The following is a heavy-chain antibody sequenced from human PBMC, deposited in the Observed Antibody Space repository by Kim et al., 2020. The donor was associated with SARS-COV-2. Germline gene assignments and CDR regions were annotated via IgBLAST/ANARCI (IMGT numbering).Heavy chain of an antibody. CDR3: ARHIGHSLYFFDS. J-gene: IGHJ4*02. V-gene: IGHV1-3*01. CDR1: GYTFNTYP. D-gene: IGHD5-18*01. Sequence: ASVKVSCKASGYTFNTYPIHWVRQAPGQRLEWVGWINADKGDTEYSQKFQGRVTITRDTSASTAYMELTSLKSEDSAVYYCARHIGHSLYFFDSWGQGTLVTFSS. CDR2: INADKGDT.